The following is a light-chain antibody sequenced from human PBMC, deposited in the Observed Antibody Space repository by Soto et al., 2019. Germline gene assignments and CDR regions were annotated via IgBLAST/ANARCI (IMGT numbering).Light chain of an antibody. V-gene: IGKV1-27*01. CDR2: AAS. CDR3: QNYKSARLT. J-gene: IGKJ3*01. Sequence: DIQMTQSPSSVSASVEDRVTITCRTSQDISNSLAWYQQKPGKVPKLLIFAASTLQSGVPSRFSGSGSGTDFTLNISSLQPEDAATYFCQNYKSARLTFGPVTTVDI. CDR1: QDISNS.